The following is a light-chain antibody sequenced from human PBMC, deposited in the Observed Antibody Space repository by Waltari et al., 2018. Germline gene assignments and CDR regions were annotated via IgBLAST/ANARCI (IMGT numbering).Light chain of an antibody. V-gene: IGLV2-23*02. Sequence: QSAPPQPASVSGSPVQSITISCMGTSSEVGGYNFVPCYQQHPGTAPKLMVYDVTTRPSGVSNRFSGSKSGNTASLTISGLQAEDEADYYCCSYVGGGTLVFGGGTNVTVL. CDR2: DVT. CDR1: SSEVGGYNF. CDR3: CSYVGGGTLV. J-gene: IGLJ2*01.